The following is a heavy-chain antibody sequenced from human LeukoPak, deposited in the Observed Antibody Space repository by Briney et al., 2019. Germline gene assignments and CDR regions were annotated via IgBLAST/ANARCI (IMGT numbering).Heavy chain of an antibody. CDR1: GGSFSGYY. J-gene: IGHJ4*02. Sequence: SETLSLTCAVYGGSFSGYYWSWIRQPPGKGLEWIGEINHSGSTNYNPSLKSRVTISVDTSKNQFSLKLSSVTAADTAVYYCARVPVKLWFGESPQGDYWGQGTLVTVSS. V-gene: IGHV4-34*01. CDR2: INHSGST. D-gene: IGHD3-10*01. CDR3: ARVPVKLWFGESPQGDY.